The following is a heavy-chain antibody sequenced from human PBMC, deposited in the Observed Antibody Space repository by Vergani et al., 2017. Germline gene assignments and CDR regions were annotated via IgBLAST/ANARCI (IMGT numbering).Heavy chain of an antibody. CDR3: ARGIRLGELSSFETDY. D-gene: IGHD3-16*02. J-gene: IGHJ4*02. V-gene: IGHV4-31*03. Sequence: QVQLQESGPGLVKPSQTLSLTCTVSGGSISSGGYYWSWIRQHPGKGLEWSGYIYYSGSTYYNPSLKSRVTISVDTSKNQFSLKLSSVTAGDTAVYYCARGIRLGELSSFETDYWGQGTLVTVSS. CDR2: IYYSGST. CDR1: GGSISSGGYY.